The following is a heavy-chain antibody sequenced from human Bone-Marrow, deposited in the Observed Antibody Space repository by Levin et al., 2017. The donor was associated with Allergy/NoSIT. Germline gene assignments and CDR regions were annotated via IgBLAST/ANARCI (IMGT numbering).Heavy chain of an antibody. V-gene: IGHV4-59*01. CDR2: ICSSGGT. D-gene: IGHD3-3*01. CDR3: ARDQSGYDF. CDR1: GISISGFC. J-gene: IGHJ4*02. Sequence: SQTLSLTCSVSGISISGFCWSWIRQPPGKRLEWIGYICSSGGTNYNPSLRSRVTISVDTSRQQFSLRLTPVRAADTAVVYGARDQSGYDFWGQGILVTVSS.